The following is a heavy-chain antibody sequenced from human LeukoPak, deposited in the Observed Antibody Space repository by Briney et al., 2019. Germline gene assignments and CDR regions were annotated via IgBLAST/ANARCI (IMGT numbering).Heavy chain of an antibody. CDR3: AGDGNLDF. Sequence: ASVKVSCKASGYIFTRYAIHWVRQAPGQGLEWMGWINTNTGNPTYAQGFKGRFVFFLATSANTTYLQISRLKAEDTAVYYCAGDGNLDFWGQGTLVTVSS. V-gene: IGHV7-4-1*02. D-gene: IGHD4-23*01. CDR2: INTNTGNP. J-gene: IGHJ4*02. CDR1: GYIFTRYA.